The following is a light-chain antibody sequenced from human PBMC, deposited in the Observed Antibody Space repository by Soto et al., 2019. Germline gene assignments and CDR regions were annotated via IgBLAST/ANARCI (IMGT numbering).Light chain of an antibody. CDR1: QSVSSSY. CDR2: GAS. CDR3: QQYGSSPFT. V-gene: IGKV3-20*01. Sequence: EIVLTQSPGTLSLSPGERATLSCRASQSVSSSYLAWYQQKPGQAPRLLMYGASSRATGIPDRFSGSGSGTDFTLTISRLEPEDFAVYYCQQYGSSPFTFGQVTKLDIK. J-gene: IGKJ2*01.